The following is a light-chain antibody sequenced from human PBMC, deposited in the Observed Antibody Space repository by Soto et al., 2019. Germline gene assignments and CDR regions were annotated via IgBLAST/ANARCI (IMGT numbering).Light chain of an antibody. CDR1: QTVPNNY. CDR3: QRYDASPT. Sequence: EIVLTQSPGTLSLSVGERATLSCRSSQTVPNNYLVWYQQKPGQTPTVLIYGASNRAAGIPDRFSGSASGTDFTLTIRRLDPEDFAVYYCQRYDASPTFGQGTRVE. CDR2: GAS. J-gene: IGKJ1*01. V-gene: IGKV3-20*01.